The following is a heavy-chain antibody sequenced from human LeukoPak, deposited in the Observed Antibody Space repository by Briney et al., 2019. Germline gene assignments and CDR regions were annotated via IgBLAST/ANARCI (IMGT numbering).Heavy chain of an antibody. CDR1: GGSLSGYY. CDR3: ARYRAFDI. Sequence: SDTLSLTCTVSGGSLSGYYWSWIRPPPGKAWGRIGYIFSGWTDYNPSLKSRVTLSMDTSKNQFSLSLSSLTAADTAVYYCARYRAFDIWGQGTLVTVSS. CDR2: IFSGWT. J-gene: IGHJ3*02. V-gene: IGHV4-59*07.